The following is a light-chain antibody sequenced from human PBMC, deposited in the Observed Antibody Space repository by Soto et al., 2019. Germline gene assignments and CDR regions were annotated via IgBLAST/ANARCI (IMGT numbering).Light chain of an antibody. CDR1: SSDVGGYNY. J-gene: IGLJ1*01. V-gene: IGLV2-14*01. CDR2: EVS. CDR3: SSYTSDTTPYV. Sequence: LTQPASVSGSPGQSITISCTGASSDVGGYNYVSWYQLHPGKAPKLMIYEVSNRPSGVSNRFSGSKSGNTASLTISGLQAEDEADYFCSSYTSDTTPYVFGSGTKVTVL.